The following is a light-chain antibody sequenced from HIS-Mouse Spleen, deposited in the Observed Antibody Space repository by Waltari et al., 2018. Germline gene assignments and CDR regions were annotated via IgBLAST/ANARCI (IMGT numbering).Light chain of an antibody. CDR3: SSYTSSSTLWV. V-gene: IGLV2-14*01. J-gene: IGLJ3*02. Sequence: QSALTQPASVSGSPGQSITISCTGTSSDVGGYNYVSWYQQHPGKAPKLMIYEVSNRPSGVSKCFSGSKSGNTASLTISGLQAEDEADYYCSSYTSSSTLWVFGGGTKLTVL. CDR1: SSDVGGYNY. CDR2: EVS.